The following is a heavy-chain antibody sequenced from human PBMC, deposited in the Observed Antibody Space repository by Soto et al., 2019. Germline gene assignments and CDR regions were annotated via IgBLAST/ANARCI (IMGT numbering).Heavy chain of an antibody. CDR3: TTVIVDGGY. CDR2: IKNKGDGGTK. CDR1: GLTFSTAW. V-gene: IGHV3-15*01. Sequence: EVQLVESGGGLVKPGGSLRLSCGASGLTFSTAWMSWVRQAPGKGLEWVARIKNKGDGGTKDYAAPVKDRFTISRDDSKNTLYLQMNSLKTEDSALYYCTTVIVDGGYWGPGTLVTVSS. D-gene: IGHD2-15*01. J-gene: IGHJ4*02.